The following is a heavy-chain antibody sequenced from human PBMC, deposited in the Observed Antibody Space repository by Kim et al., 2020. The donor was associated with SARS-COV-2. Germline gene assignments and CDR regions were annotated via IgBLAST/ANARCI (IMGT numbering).Heavy chain of an antibody. Sequence: SYADSVEGRFTISRDNAKSTPSLQMNSLRAEDTAVYYCVSSTDAWGFDVWGRGTLVTVSS. V-gene: IGHV3-74*01. J-gene: IGHJ2*01. D-gene: IGHD7-27*01. CDR3: VSSTDAWGFDV.